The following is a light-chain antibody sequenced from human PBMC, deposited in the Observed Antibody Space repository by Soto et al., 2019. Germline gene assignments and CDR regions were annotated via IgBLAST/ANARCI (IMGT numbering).Light chain of an antibody. J-gene: IGKJ4*01. V-gene: IGKV1-39*01. CDR2: AAS. CDR3: QQSYNSPLT. Sequence: DIQMTQSPSSLSASVGDRVTITCRASQSVAKYLTWYQQKPGKAPQLLIYAASTLHSGVPPRFSGSGSGTDFTLTSSNLQPEDFASCYCQQSYNSPLTFGGGTKVEI. CDR1: QSVAKY.